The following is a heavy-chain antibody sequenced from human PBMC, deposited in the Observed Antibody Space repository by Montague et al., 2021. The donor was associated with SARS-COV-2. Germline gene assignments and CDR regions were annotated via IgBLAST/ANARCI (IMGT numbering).Heavy chain of an antibody. CDR2: ISTSSYTT. V-gene: IGHV3-48*03. CDR1: GFTFSNYD. D-gene: IGHD3-16*02. Sequence: SLRLSCPASGFTFSNYDMNWVRQAPGKGPEWISYISTSSYTTSYAGSVKGRFTISRDNGRNSLYLQMNSLRVEDTAVYYCTRDYRSIVGDGLDIWCQGTKVTVSS. CDR3: TRDYRSIVGDGLDI. J-gene: IGHJ3*02.